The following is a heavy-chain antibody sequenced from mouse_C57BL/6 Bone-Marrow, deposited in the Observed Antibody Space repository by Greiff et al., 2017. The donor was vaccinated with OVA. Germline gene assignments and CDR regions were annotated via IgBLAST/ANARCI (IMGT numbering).Heavy chain of an antibody. CDR1: GFTFSDYG. CDR3: ARPHYYGSSYGFAY. V-gene: IGHV5-15*01. J-gene: IGHJ3*01. D-gene: IGHD1-1*01. Sequence: EVHLVESGGGLVQPGGSLKLSCAASGFTFSDYGMAWVRQAPRKGPEWVAFISNLAYSIYYADTVTGRFTISRENAKNTLYLEMSSLRSEDTAMYYCARPHYYGSSYGFAYWGQGTLVTVSA. CDR2: ISNLAYSI.